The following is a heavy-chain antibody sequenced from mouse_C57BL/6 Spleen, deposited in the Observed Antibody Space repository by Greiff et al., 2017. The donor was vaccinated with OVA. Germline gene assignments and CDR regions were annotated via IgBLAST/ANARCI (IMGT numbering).Heavy chain of an antibody. CDR3: ARHGARFGYGSSYFFFDY. D-gene: IGHD1-1*01. Sequence: QVQLQQSGAELVKPGASVKLSCKASGYTFTEYTIHWVKQRSGQGLEWIGWFYPGSGSIKYNEKFKDKATLTADKSSSTVYMGLSRLTSIDSSVYFCARHGARFGYGSSYFFFDYWGQGTTLTVSS. J-gene: IGHJ2*01. CDR2: FYPGSGSI. CDR1: GYTFTEYT. V-gene: IGHV1-62-2*01.